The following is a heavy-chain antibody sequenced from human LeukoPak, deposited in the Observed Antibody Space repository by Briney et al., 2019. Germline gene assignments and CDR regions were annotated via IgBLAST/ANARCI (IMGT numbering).Heavy chain of an antibody. D-gene: IGHD3-16*02. CDR2: LYHTGSA. J-gene: IGHJ4*02. CDR3: ARTYDYVWGSYRSHSFDS. CDR1: GGSISSNNYY. V-gene: IGHV4-39*02. Sequence: SETLSLTCTVPGGSISSNNYYWGWIRQPPGKGLEWIGSLYHTGSAYYNPSLKSRVTISMDVSKNHFSLKLSSVTAADTAVYYCARTYDYVWGSYRSHSFDSWGQGTLVTVSS.